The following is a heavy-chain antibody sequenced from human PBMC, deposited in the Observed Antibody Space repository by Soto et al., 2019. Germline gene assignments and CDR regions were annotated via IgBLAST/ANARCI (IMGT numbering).Heavy chain of an antibody. CDR2: IYYSGST. J-gene: IGHJ6*03. D-gene: IGHD3-3*01. CDR3: ARHSRYDFWSGYYYYYMDV. V-gene: IGHV4-31*03. Sequence: PSETLSLTCTVSGGSISSGGYYWSWIRQHPGKGLEWIGYIYYSGSTNYNPSLKSRVTISVDTSKNQFSLKLSSVTAADTAVYYCARHSRYDFWSGYYYYYMDVWGKGTTVTVSS. CDR1: GGSISSGGYY.